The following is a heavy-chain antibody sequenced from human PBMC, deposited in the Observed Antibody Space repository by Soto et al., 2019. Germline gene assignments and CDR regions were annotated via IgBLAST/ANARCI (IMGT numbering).Heavy chain of an antibody. D-gene: IGHD1-26*01. V-gene: IGHV4-31*03. J-gene: IGHJ6*02. CDR2: IYYSGST. Sequence: SETLSLTCTVSGGSISSGGYYWSWIRQHPGQGLEWIGYIYYSGSTYYNPSLKCRVTISVDTTSNQFSLKMSSVTATDTAVYYCARGEAYFGMDFWGQGPT. CDR3: ARGEAYFGMDF. CDR1: GGSISSGGYY.